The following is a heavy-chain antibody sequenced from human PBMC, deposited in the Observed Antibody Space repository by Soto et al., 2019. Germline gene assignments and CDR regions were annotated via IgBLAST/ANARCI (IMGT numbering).Heavy chain of an antibody. V-gene: IGHV1-18*01. CDR2: ISAYNGNT. D-gene: IGHD3-3*01. CDR3: ARVEITIFGVVTKFWFDP. J-gene: IGHJ5*02. Sequence: ASVKVSCKASGYTFTSYGISWVRQAPGQGLEWMGWISAYNGNTNYAQKLQGRVTMTTDTSTSTAYMELRSLRSDDTAVYYCARVEITIFGVVTKFWFDPWGQGTLVTVPQ. CDR1: GYTFTSYG.